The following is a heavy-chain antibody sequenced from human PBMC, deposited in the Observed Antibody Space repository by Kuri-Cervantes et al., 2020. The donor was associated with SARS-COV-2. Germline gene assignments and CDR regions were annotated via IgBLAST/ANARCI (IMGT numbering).Heavy chain of an antibody. Sequence: ETLSLTCTVSGGSISSYYWSWIRQPPGKALEWLAHIFSNDEKSYSTSLKSRLTISKDTPKSQVVLTMTNMDPVDTATYYCAWVGYDFWSGYSYDFDYWGQGTLVTVSS. CDR3: AWVGYDFWSGYSYDFDY. D-gene: IGHD3-3*01. J-gene: IGHJ4*02. CDR2: IFSNDEK. CDR1: GGSISSYYW. V-gene: IGHV2-26*04.